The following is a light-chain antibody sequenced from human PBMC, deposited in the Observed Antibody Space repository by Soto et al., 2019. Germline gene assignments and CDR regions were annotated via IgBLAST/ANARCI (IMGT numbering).Light chain of an antibody. CDR2: DVS. J-gene: IGKJ5*01. V-gene: IGKV3-11*01. Sequence: EVVLTQSPVTLSLSPGERATLSCRASQSISGYLAWYQQKPGRAPRLLIYDVSNRATGIPARFSGSGSGTDFTLTISSLEPEDFATYYCQQRNDWQVTFGQGTRLYI. CDR3: QQRNDWQVT. CDR1: QSISGY.